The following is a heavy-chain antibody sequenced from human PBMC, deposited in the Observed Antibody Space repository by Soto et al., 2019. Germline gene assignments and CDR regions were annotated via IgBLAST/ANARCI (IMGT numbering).Heavy chain of an antibody. J-gene: IGHJ5*02. Sequence: ASGNGCCESSGYTFGSYYMNWVRQAPGQGLECMGWMNPNSGNTGYAQKFQGRVTMTRSTSVSTAYMELTGLRSEDTAVYYCAREDRRGYSYGHPYTWFDPWGQGTLVTVSS. D-gene: IGHD5-18*01. CDR2: MNPNSGNT. CDR3: AREDRRGYSYGHPYTWFDP. V-gene: IGHV1-8*01. CDR1: GYTFGSYY.